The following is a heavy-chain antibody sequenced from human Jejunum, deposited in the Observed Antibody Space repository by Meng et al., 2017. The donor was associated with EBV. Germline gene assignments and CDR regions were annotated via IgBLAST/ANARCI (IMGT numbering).Heavy chain of an antibody. CDR3: AREGLVGDLRYFDL. CDR1: ASTLAGYY. J-gene: IGHJ2*01. D-gene: IGHD3-16*01. Sequence: LVQYRGGVKKPRASAMDASQASASTLAGYYMHWVRPAPVQGLEWMGRINPNSGGANYAQKFQGRVTMTRDTSISTAYMELSRLRSDDTAVYYCAREGLVGDLRYFDLWGRGTLVTVSS. CDR2: INPNSGGA. V-gene: IGHV1-2*06.